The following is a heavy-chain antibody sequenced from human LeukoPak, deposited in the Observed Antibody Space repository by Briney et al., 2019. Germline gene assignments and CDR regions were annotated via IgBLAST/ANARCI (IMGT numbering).Heavy chain of an antibody. CDR2: ITSTSSYI. V-gene: IGHV3-21*01. CDR1: GFTFSRFT. CDR3: ARALFVEDYDVDH. J-gene: IGHJ4*02. D-gene: IGHD4-17*01. Sequence: PGGSLRLSCAASGFTFSRFTMNWVRHAPGKGLEWVSSITSTSSYIYYASAVKARFTISRDNAKKSLYLQMNSLRAEDTAVYYCARALFVEDYDVDHWGPGTLVTVSS.